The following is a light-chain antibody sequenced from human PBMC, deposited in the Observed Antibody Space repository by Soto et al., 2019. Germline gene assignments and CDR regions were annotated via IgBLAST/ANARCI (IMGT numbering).Light chain of an antibody. CDR2: DAS. V-gene: IGKV3-11*01. J-gene: IGKJ5*01. CDR1: QSVSNY. Sequence: EIVLTQSPATLSLSAGERATLSCRASQSVSNYLACYQQKPGQAPRLLIYDASNRATGIPARFSGSGSGTDFTLTISSLEPEDFAVYYCQQRSNWPPITFGQGTRLEI. CDR3: QQRSNWPPIT.